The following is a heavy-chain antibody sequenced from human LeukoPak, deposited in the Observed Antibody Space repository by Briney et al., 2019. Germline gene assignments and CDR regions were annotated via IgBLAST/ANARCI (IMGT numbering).Heavy chain of an antibody. D-gene: IGHD3-3*01. CDR1: GGSFSGYY. V-gene: IGHV4-34*01. CDR2: INHSGST. J-gene: IGHJ6*02. Sequence: SETLSLTCAVYGGSFSGYYWSRIRQPPGKGLEWIGEINHSGSTNYNPSLKSRVTISVDTSNNQFSLKLSSVTAADTAVYYCARDPKTIFGVVISQYYYYGMDVWGQGTTVTVSS. CDR3: ARDPKTIFGVVISQYYYYGMDV.